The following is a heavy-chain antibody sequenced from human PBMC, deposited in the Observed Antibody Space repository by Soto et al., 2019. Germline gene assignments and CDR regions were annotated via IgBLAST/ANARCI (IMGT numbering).Heavy chain of an antibody. CDR3: ARQPTTGDTDLWFDP. D-gene: IGHD2-21*01. V-gene: IGHV4-39*01. CDR2: IFYSGST. J-gene: IGHJ5*02. Sequence: SETLSLTCSVSGGSIGTSRSYWAWIRQPPGKGLEWLANIFYSGSTFYNPSLASRVSVSVDTSKNEFSLKLRSVTAADTAVYYCARQPTTGDTDLWFDPWAREPWSPSPQ. CDR1: GGSIGTSRSY.